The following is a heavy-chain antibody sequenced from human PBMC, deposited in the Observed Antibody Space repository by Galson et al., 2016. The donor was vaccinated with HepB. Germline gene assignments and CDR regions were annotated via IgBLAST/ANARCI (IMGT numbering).Heavy chain of an antibody. Sequence: QSGAEVKKPGESMKISCKTSGYSFDNYWIGWVRQMPGKGLEWLGIIFPSDSDTRYSPSFQGQVTISADRSVRTAYLQWNNLKASGTAMYYCARFDVDTVMGRPFDPWGQGTLVIVSS. CDR1: GYSFDNYW. CDR3: ARFDVDTVMGRPFDP. J-gene: IGHJ5*02. CDR2: IFPSDSDT. D-gene: IGHD5-18*01. V-gene: IGHV5-51*01.